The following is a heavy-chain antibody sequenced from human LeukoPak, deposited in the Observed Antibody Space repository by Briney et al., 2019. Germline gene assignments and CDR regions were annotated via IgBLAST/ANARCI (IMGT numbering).Heavy chain of an antibody. CDR2: MDPSGSQK. D-gene: IGHD1-1*01. Sequence: GGSLRLSCAASAFTLNRSWMNWVCQAPGKGLEWVANMDPSGSQKRYVDSVRGRFTISKDNPGTSFYLEMYSLRAEDTAIYYCAIWTSGNYWGQGTLVTVSS. CDR3: AIWTSGNY. V-gene: IGHV3-7*01. J-gene: IGHJ4*02. CDR1: AFTLNRSW.